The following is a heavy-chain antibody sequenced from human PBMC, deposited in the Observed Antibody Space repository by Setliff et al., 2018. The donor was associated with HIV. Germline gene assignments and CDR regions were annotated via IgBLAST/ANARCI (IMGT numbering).Heavy chain of an antibody. J-gene: IGHJ4*02. D-gene: IGHD6-13*01. CDR2: IYISGST. CDR1: GGSISYHY. V-gene: IGHV4-4*07. CDR3: ARDQFQGAAAGTVPPDY. Sequence: SETLSLTCTVSGGSISYHYGSWIRQPAGKGLEWIGHIYISGSTNYNPSLKSRVSMSVDPSKNQVSLRLTSVTAADTAVYYCARDQFQGAAAGTVPPDYWGQGTLVTVSS.